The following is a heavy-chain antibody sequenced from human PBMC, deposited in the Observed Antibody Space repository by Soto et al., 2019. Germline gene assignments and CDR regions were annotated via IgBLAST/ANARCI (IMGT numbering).Heavy chain of an antibody. D-gene: IGHD4-17*01. V-gene: IGHV3-33*01. CDR1: GFTFSSFG. CDR2: IWYDGSKE. CDR3: ARGYGGNSAAFDI. J-gene: IGHJ3*02. Sequence: PGGSLILSCAASGFTFSSFGMHWVRQAPGKGLEWVAVIWYDGSKEYYADSVKGRFTISRDNSKSALYLQMNSLRAEDMAVYYCARGYGGNSAAFDIWGQGTMVTVSS.